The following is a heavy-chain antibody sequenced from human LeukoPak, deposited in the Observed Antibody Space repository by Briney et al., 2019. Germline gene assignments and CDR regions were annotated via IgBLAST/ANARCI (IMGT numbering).Heavy chain of an antibody. CDR2: ISYDGSNK. CDR3: AKDHYYDSRAFDI. V-gene: IGHV3-30-3*01. J-gene: IGHJ3*02. Sequence: GGSLRLSCAASGFTFSSYAMHWVRQAPGKGLEWVAVISYDGSNKYYADSVKGRFTISRDNSKNSLYLQMNSLRAEDTALYYCAKDHYYDSRAFDIWGQGTMVTVSS. CDR1: GFTFSSYA. D-gene: IGHD3-22*01.